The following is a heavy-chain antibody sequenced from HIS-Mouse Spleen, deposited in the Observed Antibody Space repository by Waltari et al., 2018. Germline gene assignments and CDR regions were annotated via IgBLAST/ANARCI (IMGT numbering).Heavy chain of an antibody. CDR3: ARDPVTIFGVVPSSGMDV. CDR2: IYYSGST. Sequence: QLQLQESGPGLVKPSETLSLTCTAAGSSIGSSSYYWGWIRQPPGRGPEWIGGIYYSGSTSYNPSLKHRVTISVDTSKNQFSLKLSSVTAADTAVYYCARDPVTIFGVVPSSGMDVWGQGTTVTVSS. V-gene: IGHV4-39*07. D-gene: IGHD3-3*01. CDR1: GSSIGSSSYY. J-gene: IGHJ6*02.